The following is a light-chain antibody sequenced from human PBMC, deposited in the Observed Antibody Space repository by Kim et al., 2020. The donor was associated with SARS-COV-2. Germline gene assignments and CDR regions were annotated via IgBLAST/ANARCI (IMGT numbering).Light chain of an antibody. CDR2: TAS. CDR1: QKIDFY. CDR3: PQSYRTPYT. Sequence: DIQMTQSPSSLSASVGDRVTITCRASQKIDFYLSWSQQKPGKAPKLLIYTASNLHSGVPSRFSGSGSGTDFTLTIDSLQPDDFATYYCPQSYRTPYTFGQGTKLEI. V-gene: IGKV1-39*01. J-gene: IGKJ2*01.